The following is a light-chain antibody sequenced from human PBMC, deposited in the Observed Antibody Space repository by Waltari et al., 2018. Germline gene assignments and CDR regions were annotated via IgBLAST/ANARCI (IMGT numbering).Light chain of an antibody. J-gene: IGLJ3*02. V-gene: IGLV1-51*01. CDR1: TSSIENNY. CDR2: DNN. Sequence: QSVLTHPPSVYAPRGQPCIISCSGRTSSIENNYITLYQQLPGTAPKLLIYDNNKRPSGIPDRFSGSKSGTSATLGITGLQTGDEADYYCGTWDNSLSAWVFGGGTKLTVL. CDR3: GTWDNSLSAWV.